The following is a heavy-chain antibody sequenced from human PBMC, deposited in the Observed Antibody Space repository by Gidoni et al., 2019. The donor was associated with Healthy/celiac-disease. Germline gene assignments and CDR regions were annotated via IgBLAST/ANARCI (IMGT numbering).Heavy chain of an antibody. J-gene: IGHJ4*02. D-gene: IGHD3-10*02. CDR3: ARGAYVRYYFDY. V-gene: IGHV3-74*01. CDR1: GFTFSSYW. Sequence: EVQLVQSGGGLVQPGGSLRLSCAASGFTFSSYWMPWVRQAPGKGLVWVSRINSDGSSTSYADSVKGRFTISRDNAKNTLYLQMNSLRAEDTAVYYCARGAYVRYYFDYWGQGTLVTVSS. CDR2: INSDGSST.